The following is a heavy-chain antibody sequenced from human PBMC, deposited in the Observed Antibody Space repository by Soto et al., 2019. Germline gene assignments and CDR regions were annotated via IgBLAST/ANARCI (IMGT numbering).Heavy chain of an antibody. CDR3: ARDPDYDFWSGSRYYYYMDV. D-gene: IGHD3-3*01. CDR1: GFTFSSYG. Sequence: GGSLRLSCAASGFTFSSYGMHWVRQAPGKGLEWVAVIWYDGSNKYYADSVKGRFTISRDNSKNTLYLQMNSLRAEDTAVYYCARDPDYDFWSGSRYYYYMDVWGKGTTVTVSS. V-gene: IGHV3-33*01. J-gene: IGHJ6*03. CDR2: IWYDGSNK.